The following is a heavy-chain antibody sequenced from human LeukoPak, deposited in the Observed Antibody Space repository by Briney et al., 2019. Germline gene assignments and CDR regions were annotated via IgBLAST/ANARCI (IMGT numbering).Heavy chain of an antibody. D-gene: IGHD3-9*01. CDR3: ARDHSWSPLLRF. CDR2: IYSSGSI. J-gene: IGHJ4*02. CDR1: GFTVSSNY. V-gene: IGHV3-66*01. Sequence: GGSLRLSCAASGFTVSSNYMSWVRQAPGKGLEWVSVIYSSGSIYYADSVKGRFTISRDNSKNTLYLQMNSLRAEDTAVYYCARDHSWSPLLRFWGQGTLVTVSS.